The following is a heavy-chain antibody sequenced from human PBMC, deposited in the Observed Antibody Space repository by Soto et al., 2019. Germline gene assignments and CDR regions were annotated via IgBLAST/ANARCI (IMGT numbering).Heavy chain of an antibody. CDR3: ARGGEKATITVRWCYYDS. J-gene: IGHJ4*02. D-gene: IGHD5-12*01. CDR1: GDTFSSYS. CDR2: IIPIIGTT. V-gene: IGHV1-69*06. Sequence: SVKVSCKASGDTFSSYSINWERQAPGQGLESMGGIIPIIGTTNYAQKVQGRVTITADKSTSTAYMELISLTSDDTSVYYCARGGEKATITVRWCYYDSWGEGTLVTVSS.